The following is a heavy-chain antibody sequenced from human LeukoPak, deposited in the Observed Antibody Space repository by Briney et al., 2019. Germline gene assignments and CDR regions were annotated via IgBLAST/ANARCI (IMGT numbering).Heavy chain of an antibody. CDR3: ARDLGSGWYDF. V-gene: IGHV4-4*07. D-gene: IGHD6-19*01. CDR2: MHTSGST. J-gene: IGHJ5*01. CDR1: GGSISGYY. Sequence: SVTLSLTCTVSGGSISGYYWSWIRQPAGKGLEWIGRMHTSGSTNYNVSLKSRVTMSVDTSRNQFALKLSSVTAADTAIYYCARDLGSGWYDFWGQGTLVTVSS.